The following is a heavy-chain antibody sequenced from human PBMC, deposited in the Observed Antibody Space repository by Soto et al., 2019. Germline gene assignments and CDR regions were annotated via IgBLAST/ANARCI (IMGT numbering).Heavy chain of an antibody. Sequence: EVQLVESGGGLVQPGGSLRLSCVASGFIFRNFWMHWVRQAPGKGLVWVSRISSDGTTTHYADSVRGRFTVSRDNAKNTLYRQVSSLRAEDTGVYFCAREEPVSSWSPLDYWGQGTLVTVSS. CDR1: GFIFRNFW. CDR2: ISSDGTTT. D-gene: IGHD6-13*01. J-gene: IGHJ4*02. CDR3: AREEPVSSWSPLDY. V-gene: IGHV3-74*01.